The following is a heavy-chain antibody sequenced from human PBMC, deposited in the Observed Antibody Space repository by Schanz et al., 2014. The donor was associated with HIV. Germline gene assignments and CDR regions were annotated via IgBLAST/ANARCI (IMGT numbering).Heavy chain of an antibody. J-gene: IGHJ4*03. CDR1: GFTFSDHY. CDR2: ISGSRDAV. V-gene: IGHV3-11*01. CDR3: ARARFGD. D-gene: IGHD3-3*01. Sequence: QVQLVESGGGLVTPGGSLRLSCAASGFTFSDHYISWIRLVPGKGLEWVSFISGSRDAVFYADSVKGRFTVSRDNTKNLLFLQMNSLSAADTAVYFCARARFGDWGQGTLVTVSS.